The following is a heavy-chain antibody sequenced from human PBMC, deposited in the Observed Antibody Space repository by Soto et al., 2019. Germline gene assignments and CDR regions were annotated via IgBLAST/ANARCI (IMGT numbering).Heavy chain of an antibody. J-gene: IGHJ4*02. V-gene: IGHV3-13*01. CDR1: GFTFSSYD. CDR2: IGTAGDT. Sequence: GGSLRLSCAASGFTFSSYDMHWVRQATGKGLEWVSAIGTAGDTYYPGSVKGRFTISRENAKNSLYLQMNSLRAGDTAVYYCARDKWYCSGGSCYNIFDYWGQGTLVTVSS. D-gene: IGHD2-15*01. CDR3: ARDKWYCSGGSCYNIFDY.